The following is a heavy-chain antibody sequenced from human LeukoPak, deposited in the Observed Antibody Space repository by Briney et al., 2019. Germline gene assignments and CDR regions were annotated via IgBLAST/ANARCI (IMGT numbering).Heavy chain of an antibody. J-gene: IGHJ6*03. Sequence: ASVKVSCKASGYTFTSYDINWVRQAPGQGLEWMGWMNPNSGNTDYAQKFKGRVTITSNTSISTAYMELSSLRSEATAVYYCARPNSVLRFLEWPKGGYYYYYMDVWGKGTTVTVSS. CDR1: GYTFTSYD. D-gene: IGHD3-3*01. CDR2: MNPNSGNT. V-gene: IGHV1-8*01. CDR3: ARPNSVLRFLEWPKGGYYYYYMDV.